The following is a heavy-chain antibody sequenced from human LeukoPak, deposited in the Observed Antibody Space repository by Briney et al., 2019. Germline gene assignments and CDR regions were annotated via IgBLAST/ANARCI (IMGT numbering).Heavy chain of an antibody. D-gene: IGHD3-3*01. J-gene: IGHJ3*02. CDR3: ATDQDYDFWSGRFQGAFDI. Sequence: ASVKVSYKVSGYTLTELSMHWVRQAPGKGLEWMGGFDPEDGETIYAQKFQGRVTMTEDTSTDTAYMELSSLRSEDTAVYYCATDQDYDFWSGRFQGAFDIWGQGTMVTVSS. CDR2: FDPEDGET. CDR1: GYTLTELS. V-gene: IGHV1-24*01.